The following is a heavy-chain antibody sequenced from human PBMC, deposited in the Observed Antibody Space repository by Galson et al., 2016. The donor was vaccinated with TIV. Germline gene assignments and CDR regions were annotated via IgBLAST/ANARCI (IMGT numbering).Heavy chain of an antibody. CDR3: ARERRYYDSSESFDY. Sequence: SETLSLTCVVSGFSITSGHFWGWIRQPPGKGLEWLGSIYQSGTAYYNPSLKRRVTISVDTSKSQFSLNLNSVTATDTAVYYCARERRYYDSSESFDYWGQGTLVTVSS. D-gene: IGHD3-22*01. CDR2: IYQSGTA. V-gene: IGHV4-38-2*02. CDR1: GFSITSGHF. J-gene: IGHJ4*02.